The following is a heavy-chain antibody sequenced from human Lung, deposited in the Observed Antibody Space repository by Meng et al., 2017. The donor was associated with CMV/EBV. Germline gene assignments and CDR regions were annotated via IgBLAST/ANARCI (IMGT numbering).Heavy chain of an antibody. Sequence: ASGFIFSHSAMHWVRQPPGKGLEYVSAISSDGDTTFYVNSVKGRFTISRDNSKNTVFLQMGSLRTEDMGVYYCARDGWGDYSLDFWGQGTLVTVSS. CDR3: ARDGWGDYSLDF. CDR2: ISSDGDTT. V-gene: IGHV3-64*01. J-gene: IGHJ4*02. D-gene: IGHD4-17*01. CDR1: GFIFSHSA.